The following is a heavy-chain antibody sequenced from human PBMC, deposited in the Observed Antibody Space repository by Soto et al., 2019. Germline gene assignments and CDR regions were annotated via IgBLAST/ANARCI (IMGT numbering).Heavy chain of an antibody. CDR2: IYYSGST. J-gene: IGHJ5*02. V-gene: IGHV4-59*12. CDR1: GGSISSYY. Sequence: QVQLQESGPGLVKPSETLSLTCTVSGGSISSYYWSWIRQPQGKGLEWIGYIYYSGSTNYNTSLKSRFTISVDTSKNHFSLRLSSVTAADTAVYYCARSAATWFDPWGQGTLVTVSS. CDR3: ARSAATWFDP.